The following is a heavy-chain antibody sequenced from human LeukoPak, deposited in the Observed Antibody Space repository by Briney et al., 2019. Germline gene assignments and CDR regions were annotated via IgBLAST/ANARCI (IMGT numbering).Heavy chain of an antibody. CDR1: GFTFSSYA. CDR2: ISYDGSNK. CDR3: ARPLGAGAGLEL. J-gene: IGHJ5*02. V-gene: IGHV3-30*04. Sequence: GGSLRLSCAASGFTFSSYAMHWVRQAPGKGLEWVAVISYDGSNKYYADSVKGRFTISRDNSKNTLYLQMNSLRAEDTAVYYCARPLGAGAGLELWGQGTTVTVSS. D-gene: IGHD6-19*01.